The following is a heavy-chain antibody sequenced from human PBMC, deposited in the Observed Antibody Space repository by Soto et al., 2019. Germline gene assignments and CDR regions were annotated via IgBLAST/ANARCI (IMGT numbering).Heavy chain of an antibody. V-gene: IGHV4-30-4*01. CDR3: ARSYDSSGPAGY. CDR1: GGSISSGDYY. CDR2: IYYSGST. D-gene: IGHD3-22*01. J-gene: IGHJ4*02. Sequence: ASETLSLTCTVSGGSISSGDYYWSWIRQPPGKGLEWIGYIYYSGSTYCNPSLKSRVTISLDTSKNQFSLNLSSVTAADTAVYYCARSYDSSGPAGYWGQGTLVTVSS.